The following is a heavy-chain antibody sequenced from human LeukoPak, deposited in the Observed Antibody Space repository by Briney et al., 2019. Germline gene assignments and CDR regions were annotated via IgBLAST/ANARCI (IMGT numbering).Heavy chain of an antibody. D-gene: IGHD3-10*01. CDR2: IYSGGST. CDR3: ARETPHYYGSGSPLY. Sequence: GGSLRLSCAASGFTVSSNYMSWVRQAPGKGLEWVSVIYSGGSTYYADSVKGRFTISRDNSKNTLYLQMNSLRAKDTAVYYCARETPHYYGSGSPLYWGQGTLVTVSS. CDR1: GFTVSSNY. V-gene: IGHV3-66*01. J-gene: IGHJ4*02.